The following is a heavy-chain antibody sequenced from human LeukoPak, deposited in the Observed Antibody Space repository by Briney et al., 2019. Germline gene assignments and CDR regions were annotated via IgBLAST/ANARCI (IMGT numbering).Heavy chain of an antibody. CDR1: GFTFSDYA. V-gene: IGHV3-30*02. CDR3: AKDLSPGYFDWLLYPDY. Sequence: GGSLRFSCAASGFTFSDYAIHWVRQAPGKGLEWVAFIRYDGSNKYYADSVKGRFTISRDNSKNTLYLQMNSLRAEDTAVYYCAKDLSPGYFDWLLYPDYWGQGTLVTVSS. CDR2: IRYDGSNK. J-gene: IGHJ4*02. D-gene: IGHD3-9*01.